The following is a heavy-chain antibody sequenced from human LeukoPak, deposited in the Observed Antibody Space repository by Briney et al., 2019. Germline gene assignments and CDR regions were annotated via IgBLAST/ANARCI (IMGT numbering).Heavy chain of an antibody. V-gene: IGHV4-39*07. D-gene: IGHD1-26*01. CDR3: ARGRSSGSSFDY. CDR2: IYYSGST. J-gene: IGHJ4*02. Sequence: SETLSLTCTVSGGSISSSSYYWGWIRQPPGKGLEWIGSIYYSGSTYYNPSLKSRVTISVDTSKNQFSLKLSSVTAADTAVYYCARGRSSGSSFDYWGQGTLVTVSS. CDR1: GGSISSSSYY.